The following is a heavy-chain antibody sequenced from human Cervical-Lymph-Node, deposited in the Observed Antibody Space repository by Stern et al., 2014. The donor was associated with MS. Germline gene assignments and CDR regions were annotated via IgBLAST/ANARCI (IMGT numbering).Heavy chain of an antibody. CDR3: ARGPYDFWSGYYYGMDV. CDR2: IYYSGST. D-gene: IGHD3-3*01. Sequence: QLQLQESGPGLVKPSETLSLTCTVSGGSISSSSYYWGWIRQPPGKGLEWIGSIYYSGSTYYNPSLKRRVTISVDTSKNQFSLKLSSVTAADTAVYYCARGPYDFWSGYYYGMDVWGQGTTVTVSS. V-gene: IGHV4-39*01. CDR1: GGSISSSSYY. J-gene: IGHJ6*02.